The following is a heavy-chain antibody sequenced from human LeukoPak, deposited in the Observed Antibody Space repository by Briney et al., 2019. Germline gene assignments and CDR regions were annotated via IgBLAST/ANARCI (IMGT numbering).Heavy chain of an antibody. J-gene: IGHJ3*02. CDR1: GFTYSHYG. V-gene: IGHV3-74*01. CDR2: INSDGSST. Sequence: GGSLRLSCAASGFTYSHYGMHWVRQAPGKGLVWVSRINSDGSSTSYADSVKGRFTISRDNAKNTLYLQMNSLRAEDTAVYYCARDRPLLAFDIWGQGTMVTVSS. CDR3: ARDRPLLAFDI. D-gene: IGHD2/OR15-2a*01.